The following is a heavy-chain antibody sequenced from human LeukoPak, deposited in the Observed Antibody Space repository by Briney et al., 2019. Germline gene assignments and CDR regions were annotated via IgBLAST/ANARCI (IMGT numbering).Heavy chain of an antibody. Sequence: GGSLRLSCAASGFTFSSYAMSWVRQAPGKGLEWVSAISGSGGSTYYADSVKGRFTISRDNSKNTLYLQMNSLRAEATAVYYCAKDRGCSGGSCYSGYYYYGMDVWGQGTTVTVSS. D-gene: IGHD2-15*01. CDR1: GFTFSSYA. V-gene: IGHV3-23*01. CDR2: ISGSGGST. CDR3: AKDRGCSGGSCYSGYYYYGMDV. J-gene: IGHJ6*02.